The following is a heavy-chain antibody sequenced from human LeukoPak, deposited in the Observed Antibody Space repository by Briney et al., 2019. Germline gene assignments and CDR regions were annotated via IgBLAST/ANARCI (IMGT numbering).Heavy chain of an antibody. CDR3: ARSSYDYVWGSYRYNGPPNYYYYYMDV. D-gene: IGHD3-16*02. J-gene: IGHJ6*03. CDR2: INHSGST. CDR1: GGSFSGYY. Sequence: SETLSLTCAVYGGSFSGYYWSWIRQPPGKGLEWIGEINHSGSTNYNPSLKSRVTISVDTSKNQFSLKLSSVTAADTAVYYCARSSYDYVWGSYRYNGPPNYYYYYMDVWGKGNTVTVSS. V-gene: IGHV4-34*01.